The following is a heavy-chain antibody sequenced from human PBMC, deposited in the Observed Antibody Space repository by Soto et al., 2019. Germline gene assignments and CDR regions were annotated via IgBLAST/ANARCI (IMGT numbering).Heavy chain of an antibody. CDR2: IYSGGST. Sequence: PGGSLRLSCAASGFTVSSNYMSWVRQAPGKGLEWVSVIYSGGSTYYADSVKGRFTISRDNAKNTVYLKMNSLRAEDTAVYFCAREPRAMYGNDHWGQGALVTVSS. CDR1: GFTVSSNY. V-gene: IGHV3-53*01. D-gene: IGHD3-10*02. J-gene: IGHJ5*02. CDR3: AREPRAMYGNDH.